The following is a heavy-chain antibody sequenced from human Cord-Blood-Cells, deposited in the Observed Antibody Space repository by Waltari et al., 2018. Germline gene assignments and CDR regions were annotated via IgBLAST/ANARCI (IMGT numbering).Heavy chain of an antibody. Sequence: QVQLVQSGAEVKKPGSSVKVSCKASGGTFSSYAISWVRQAPGHGLEWMGGVIPMFGTANYAQKFQGRVTITADESTSTAYMELSSLRSEDTAVYYCARTYCTNGVCPFDYWGQGTLVTVSS. CDR2: VIPMFGTA. CDR3: ARTYCTNGVCPFDY. J-gene: IGHJ4*02. CDR1: GGTFSSYA. D-gene: IGHD2-8*01. V-gene: IGHV1-69*12.